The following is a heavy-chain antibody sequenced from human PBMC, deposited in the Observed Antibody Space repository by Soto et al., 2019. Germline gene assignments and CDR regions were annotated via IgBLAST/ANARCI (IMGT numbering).Heavy chain of an antibody. J-gene: IGHJ6*02. CDR2: IKYDGSNI. Sequence: EVQLVESGGGLVQPGGSLRLSCAASVFTFSGYWLHWVRQAPGKGLVWVSRIKYDGSNIDYADSVKGRFTISRDNAKNTLYLQMNSLRAEDTALYYCAREVPNYYPMEIWGQGTTVTVSS. CDR3: AREVPNYYPMEI. CDR1: VFTFSGYW. V-gene: IGHV3-74*01.